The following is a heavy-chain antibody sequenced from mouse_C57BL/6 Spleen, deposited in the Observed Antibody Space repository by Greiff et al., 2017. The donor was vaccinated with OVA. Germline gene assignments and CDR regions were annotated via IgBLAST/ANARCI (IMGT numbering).Heavy chain of an antibody. D-gene: IGHD1-1*01. Sequence: QVQLQQSGPELVKPGASVKIPCKASGYAFSSSWMNWVKQRPGKGLEWIGRIYPGDGDTNYNGKFKGKATLTADKSSSTAYMQLSSLTSEDSAVYFCARGSYYGSSYVGYFDVWGTGTTVTVSS. CDR3: ARGSYYGSSYVGYFDV. CDR2: IYPGDGDT. J-gene: IGHJ1*03. V-gene: IGHV1-82*01. CDR1: GYAFSSSW.